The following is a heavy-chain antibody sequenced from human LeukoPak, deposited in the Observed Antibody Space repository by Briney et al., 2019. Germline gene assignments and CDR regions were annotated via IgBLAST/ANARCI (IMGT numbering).Heavy chain of an antibody. CDR2: IIPIFGTA. Sequence: ASVKVSCKASGGTFSSYAISWVRQAPGQGLEWMGGIIPIFGTANYAQKFQGRVTITTDESTSTAYMELSSLRSGDTAVYYCARARCSGGSCPFDYWGQGTLVTVSS. J-gene: IGHJ4*02. CDR3: ARARCSGGSCPFDY. D-gene: IGHD2-15*01. CDR1: GGTFSSYA. V-gene: IGHV1-69*05.